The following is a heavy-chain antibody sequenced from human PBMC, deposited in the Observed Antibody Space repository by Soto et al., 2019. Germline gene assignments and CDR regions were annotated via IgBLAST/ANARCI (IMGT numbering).Heavy chain of an antibody. Sequence: QVQLQESGPGLVKPSETLSLTCTVSGGSISSYYWSWIRQPPGKGLEWIGYIYYSGSTNYNPSLKSRVPISVDTSKNQFSLKLSSVTAADTAVYYCARDRAGAAAATYYYYGMDVWGQGTTVTVSS. CDR3: ARDRAGAAAATYYYYGMDV. CDR2: IYYSGST. D-gene: IGHD6-13*01. CDR1: GGSISSYY. J-gene: IGHJ6*02. V-gene: IGHV4-59*01.